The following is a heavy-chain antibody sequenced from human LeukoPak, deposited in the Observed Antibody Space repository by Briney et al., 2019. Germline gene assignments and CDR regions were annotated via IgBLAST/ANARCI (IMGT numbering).Heavy chain of an antibody. CDR1: GLTVSTDY. CDR3: ASHGRDGYNYGDHDAFDI. J-gene: IGHJ3*02. CDR2: FYGDGTT. Sequence: GGSLRLSCATSGLTVSTDYMSWVRQAPEKGVEGLSYFYGDGTTYYADSVKGRFTISRDSSQNTLYLQMNSLRADDTAVYYCASHGRDGYNYGDHDAFDIWGQGTMVTVSS. D-gene: IGHD5-24*01. V-gene: IGHV3-53*01.